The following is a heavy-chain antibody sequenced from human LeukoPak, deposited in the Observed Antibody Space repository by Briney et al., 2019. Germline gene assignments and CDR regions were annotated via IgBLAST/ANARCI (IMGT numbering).Heavy chain of an antibody. CDR1: GGSISSSSYY. J-gene: IGHJ4*02. CDR3: ARATVQGVIGLDY. D-gene: IGHD3-10*01. V-gene: IGHV4-39*07. Sequence: SQTLSLTCTVSGGSISSSSYYWGWIRQPPGKGLEWIGSIYYSGSTYYNPSLKSRVTISVDTSKNQFSLKLSSVTAADTAVYYCARATVQGVIGLDYWGQGTLVTVSS. CDR2: IYYSGST.